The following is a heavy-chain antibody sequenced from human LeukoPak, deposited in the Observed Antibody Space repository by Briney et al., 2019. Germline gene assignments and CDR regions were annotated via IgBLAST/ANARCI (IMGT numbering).Heavy chain of an antibody. CDR2: ISGSGGNT. Sequence: GGSLRLSCAASAFTFSNYGMSWVRQAPGKGLEWVSGISGSGGNTYHADSVKGRFTISRDNSKNTLYVQMNSLRAEDTAVYYCATEKGDSPDYWGQGTLVTVSS. CDR1: AFTFSNYG. CDR3: ATEKGDSPDY. J-gene: IGHJ4*02. V-gene: IGHV3-23*01. D-gene: IGHD2-21*01.